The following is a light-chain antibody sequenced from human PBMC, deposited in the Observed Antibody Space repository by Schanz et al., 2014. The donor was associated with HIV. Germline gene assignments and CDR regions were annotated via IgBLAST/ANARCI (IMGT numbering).Light chain of an antibody. CDR1: SSDVGGYNY. V-gene: IGLV2-14*03. CDR2: DVT. J-gene: IGLJ2*01. Sequence: QSALTQPASVSGSPGQSITISCTGTSSDVGGYNYVSWYQQPPGKAPKLMIYDVTNPPSGVSNRFSGSKSGNTASLTISGLQAEDEADYYCSSYTSTNTLVVFGGGTKVTVL. CDR3: SSYTSTNTLVV.